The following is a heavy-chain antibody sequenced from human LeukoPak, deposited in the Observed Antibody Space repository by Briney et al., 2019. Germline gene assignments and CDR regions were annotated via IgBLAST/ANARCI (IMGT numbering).Heavy chain of an antibody. V-gene: IGHV3-53*01. CDR2: IYSGGST. CDR3: ASPRRGDAFDI. CDR1: GFTVSSNY. Sequence: GGSLRLSCAASGFTVSSNYMSCVRQAPGKGLEWVSVIYSGGSTYYADSVKGRFTISRDNSKNTLYLQMNSLRAEDTAVYYCASPRRGDAFDIWGQGTMVTVSS. J-gene: IGHJ3*02.